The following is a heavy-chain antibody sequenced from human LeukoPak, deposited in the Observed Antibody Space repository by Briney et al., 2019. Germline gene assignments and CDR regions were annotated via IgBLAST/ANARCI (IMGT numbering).Heavy chain of an antibody. V-gene: IGHV4-30-4*01. Sequence: PSETLSLTCTVSGGSISSGDYYWSWIRQPPGKGLEWIGYIYYGGSTYYNPSLKSRVTISVDTSKNQFSLKLSSVTAADTAVYYCASYYYDSSGYYGFDYWGQGTLVTVSS. CDR3: ASYYYDSSGYYGFDY. J-gene: IGHJ4*02. CDR1: GGSISSGDYY. D-gene: IGHD3-22*01. CDR2: IYYGGST.